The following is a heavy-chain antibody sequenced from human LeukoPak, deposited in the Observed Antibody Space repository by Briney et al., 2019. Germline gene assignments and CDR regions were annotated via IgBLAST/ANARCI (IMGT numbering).Heavy chain of an antibody. J-gene: IGHJ4*02. V-gene: IGHV4-59*01. CDR3: ARVGSGGAWFDF. CDR1: SVSLTNYY. D-gene: IGHD6-19*01. CDR2: IFFSGTT. Sequence: SSETLSLTCTVSSVSLTNYYWSWLRQPPGKGLEWIGYIFFSGTTNYNPSLKSRVTISVDTSKNQFSLKMTSVTAADTAVYFCARVGSGGAWFDFWGQGTLVTVSS.